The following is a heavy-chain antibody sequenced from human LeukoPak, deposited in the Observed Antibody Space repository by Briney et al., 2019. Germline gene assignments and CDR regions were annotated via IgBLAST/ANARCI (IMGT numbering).Heavy chain of an antibody. CDR2: ISSNGDNT. J-gene: IGHJ4*02. CDR3: VRGTGY. Sequence: QPGGSLRLSCSVSGFTFSTYVMHWVRQAQGKGLEYVSAISSNGDNTYYADSAKGRFTISRDNSKNKLYLQMSSRRADDTAVYYCVRGTGYWGQGTLVTVSS. CDR1: GFTFSTYV. V-gene: IGHV3-64D*06.